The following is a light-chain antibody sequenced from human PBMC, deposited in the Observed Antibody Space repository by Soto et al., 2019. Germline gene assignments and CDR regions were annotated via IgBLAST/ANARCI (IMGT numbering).Light chain of an antibody. CDR2: GAS. Sequence: EIVMTQSPATLSVSPGERATLSCRASQSVNSNLAWYQQKPGQAPRLLIYGASTRATGVPARFSGSGSGTEFTLTISSLPSEDFEVYFCQQDNNWPTFGQGTKVEIK. V-gene: IGKV3-15*01. CDR3: QQDNNWPT. J-gene: IGKJ1*01. CDR1: QSVNSN.